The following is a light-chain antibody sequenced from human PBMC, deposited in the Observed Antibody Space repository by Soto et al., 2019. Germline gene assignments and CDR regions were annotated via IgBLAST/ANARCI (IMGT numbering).Light chain of an antibody. CDR2: EVS. V-gene: IGLV2-14*01. CDR1: NRDVGGYNF. J-gene: IGLJ1*01. Sequence: QSALTQPASVSGSPGQSITISCTGTNRDVGGYNFVSWYQQHPGKAPKLMIYEVSDRPSGVSDRFSGSKSGNTASLTISGLQADDEADYYCSSYTSSSTLDVFGAGTKLTVL. CDR3: SSYTSSSTLDV.